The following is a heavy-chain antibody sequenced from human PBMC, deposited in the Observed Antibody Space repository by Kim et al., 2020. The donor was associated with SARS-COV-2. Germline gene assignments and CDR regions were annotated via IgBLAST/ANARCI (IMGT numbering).Heavy chain of an antibody. CDR2: FDPEDGET. Sequence: ASVKVSCKVSGYTLTELSMHRVRQAPGKGLEWMGGFDPEDGETIYAQKFQGRVTMTEDTSTDTAYMELSSLRSEDTAVYYCATSITIFGGFDPWGQGTLVTVSS. J-gene: IGHJ5*02. V-gene: IGHV1-24*01. D-gene: IGHD3-3*01. CDR3: ATSITIFGGFDP. CDR1: GYTLTELS.